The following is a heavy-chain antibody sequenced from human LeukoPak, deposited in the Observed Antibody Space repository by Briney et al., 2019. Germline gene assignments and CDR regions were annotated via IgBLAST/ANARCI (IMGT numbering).Heavy chain of an antibody. Sequence: GGSLRLSCAASGFTFSSYGMHWVRQAPGKGLEWVAFVRYDGSNKYYADSVKGRFTISRDNSKNTLYLQMNSLRAEDTAVYYCAKDYQALWFGESTHDYWGQGTLVTVSS. CDR2: VRYDGSNK. D-gene: IGHD3-10*01. J-gene: IGHJ4*02. CDR1: GFTFSSYG. CDR3: AKDYQALWFGESTHDY. V-gene: IGHV3-30*02.